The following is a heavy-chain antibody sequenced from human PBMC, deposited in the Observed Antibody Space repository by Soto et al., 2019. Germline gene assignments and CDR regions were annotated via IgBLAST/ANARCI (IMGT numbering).Heavy chain of an antibody. Sequence: PSETLSLTCTVSGGSISSYYWSWIRQPPGKGLEWIGYIYYSGSTNYNPSLKSRVTISVDTSKNQFSLKLSSVTAADTAVYYCAKSLSTAVNYGLDVWGQGTSVTVSS. CDR2: IYYSGST. CDR3: AKSLSTAVNYGLDV. J-gene: IGHJ6*02. D-gene: IGHD2-2*01. CDR1: GGSISSYY. V-gene: IGHV4-59*01.